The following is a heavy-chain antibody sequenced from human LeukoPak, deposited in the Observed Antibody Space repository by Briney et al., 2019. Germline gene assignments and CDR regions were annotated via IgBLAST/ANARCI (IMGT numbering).Heavy chain of an antibody. J-gene: IGHJ4*02. CDR3: ARDDKSIAVDY. Sequence: ASVNVSCTASGYTFTGYYMHWVRQAPGQGLEWMGWINPNSGGTNCAQKFQGRVTMTRDTSISTAYMELSRLRSDDTAVYYCARDDKSIAVDYWGQGTLVTVSS. D-gene: IGHD6-19*01. CDR2: INPNSGGT. CDR1: GYTFTGYY. V-gene: IGHV1-2*02.